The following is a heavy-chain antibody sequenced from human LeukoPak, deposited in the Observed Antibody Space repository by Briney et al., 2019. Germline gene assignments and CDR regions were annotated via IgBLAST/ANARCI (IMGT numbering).Heavy chain of an antibody. D-gene: IGHD3-3*01. J-gene: IGHJ4*02. CDR3: AKDKREMLGVVSFDY. Sequence: RTGGSLRLSCAASGFSFSSYAMSWVRQAPGKGLEWVSVISGSGGSTYYADSVKGRFTISRDNSKNTLYLQMNSLRAEDTAIYYCAKDKREMLGVVSFDYWGQGTLVTVSS. CDR1: GFSFSSYA. CDR2: ISGSGGST. V-gene: IGHV3-23*01.